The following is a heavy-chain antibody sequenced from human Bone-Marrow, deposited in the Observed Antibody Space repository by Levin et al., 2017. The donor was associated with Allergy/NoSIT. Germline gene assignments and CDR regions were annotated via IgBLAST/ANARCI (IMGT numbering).Heavy chain of an antibody. CDR3: ASEEASRGYFES. CDR2: LIPVFGTP. Sequence: KISCKASGGSFSSFAVTWVRQAPGQGLEYMGGLIPVFGTPNYAQKFRGRLTITADPSTTTAYMELSSLRSDDTAVYYCASEEASRGYFESWGQGALVTVSS. V-gene: IGHV1-69*01. J-gene: IGHJ4*02. CDR1: GGSFSSFA. D-gene: IGHD5-12*01.